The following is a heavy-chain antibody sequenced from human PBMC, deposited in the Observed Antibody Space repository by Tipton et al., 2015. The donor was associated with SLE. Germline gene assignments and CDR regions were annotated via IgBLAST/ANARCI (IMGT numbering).Heavy chain of an antibody. CDR2: VFDTGYT. CDR1: GGRIRNSPYY. CDR3: ARQDLGRAATLTFDI. D-gene: IGHD6-25*01. Sequence: TLSLTCHVAGGRIRNSPYYWAWFRQPRGKRREWIGSVFDTGYTAYNPSLEGRMSISVDTSNNEFSLKPSSVTAADTAIYFCARQDLGRAATLTFDIWGLGTLVTVSS. V-gene: IGHV4-39*01. J-gene: IGHJ4*02.